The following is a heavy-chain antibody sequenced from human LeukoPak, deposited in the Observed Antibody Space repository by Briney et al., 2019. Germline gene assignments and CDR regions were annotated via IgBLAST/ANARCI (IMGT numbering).Heavy chain of an antibody. D-gene: IGHD3-22*01. Sequence: ASVKVSCKASGYTFTSYGISWVRQAPGQGLEWMGWISAYNGNTNYAQKLQGRVTMTTDTSTSTAYMVLRSLRSDDTAVYYCARDGYYYDSSGYSTFDYWGQGTLVTVSS. CDR3: ARDGYYYDSSGYSTFDY. J-gene: IGHJ4*02. CDR1: GYTFTSYG. V-gene: IGHV1-18*01. CDR2: ISAYNGNT.